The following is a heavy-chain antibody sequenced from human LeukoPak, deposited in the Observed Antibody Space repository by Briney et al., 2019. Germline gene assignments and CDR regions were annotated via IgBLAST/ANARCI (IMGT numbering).Heavy chain of an antibody. J-gene: IGHJ6*03. CDR3: ARRQPRYSYGFYYYYYMDV. CDR1: GYSIRSGYY. Sequence: SETLSLTCTVSGYSIRSGYYWAWIRQPPGKGLEWIGSIYHSGSTFYNPSLKSRVTISVDTSKNQFSLKLSSVTAADTAVYYCARRQPRYSYGFYYYYYMDVWGKGTTVTISS. D-gene: IGHD5-18*01. CDR2: IYHSGST. V-gene: IGHV4-38-2*02.